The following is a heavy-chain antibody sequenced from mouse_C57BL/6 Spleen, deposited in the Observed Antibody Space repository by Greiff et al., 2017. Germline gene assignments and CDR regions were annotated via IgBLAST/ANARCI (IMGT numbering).Heavy chain of an antibody. D-gene: IGHD1-1*01. CDR3: ARASSYYYGSSPYAMDY. CDR2: ISDGGSYT. CDR1: GFTFSSYA. J-gene: IGHJ4*01. Sequence: EVHLVESGGGLVKPGGSLKLSCAASGFTFSSYAMSWVRQTPEKRLEWVATISDGGSYTYYPDNVKGRFTISRDNAKNNLYRQMSHLKSEDTAMYYCARASSYYYGSSPYAMDYWGQGTSVTVSS. V-gene: IGHV5-4*01.